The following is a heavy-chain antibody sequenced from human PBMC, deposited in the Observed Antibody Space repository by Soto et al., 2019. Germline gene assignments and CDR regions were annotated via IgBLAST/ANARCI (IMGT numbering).Heavy chain of an antibody. Sequence: QITVKGSGPTLVTPTQTLTLTCSLSGISLSTSGVGLGWIRQTPGKALECLALIYWNDDKHYTPSLKSRLTITKDTSKNQAVLTMTNMDPVDTATYYCARGLATLPVFAFDVWGQWTVVTVSS. D-gene: IGHD6-6*01. CDR2: IYWNDDK. CDR3: ARGLATLPVFAFDV. V-gene: IGHV2-5*01. CDR1: GISLSTSGVG. J-gene: IGHJ3*01.